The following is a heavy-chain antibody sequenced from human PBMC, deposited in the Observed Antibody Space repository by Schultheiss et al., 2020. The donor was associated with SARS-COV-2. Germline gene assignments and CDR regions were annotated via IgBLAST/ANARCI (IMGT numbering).Heavy chain of an antibody. Sequence: SETLSLTCTVSGGAISSGGYYWSWIRQHPGKGLEWIAYIYYSGSTYYNPSLKSRVTISVDTSKNQFSLKLSSVTAADTAVYYCARGLRFPYYFDYWGQGTLVTVSS. D-gene: IGHD4-17*01. CDR2: IYYSGST. J-gene: IGHJ4*02. CDR3: ARGLRFPYYFDY. V-gene: IGHV4-31*03. CDR1: GGAISSGGYY.